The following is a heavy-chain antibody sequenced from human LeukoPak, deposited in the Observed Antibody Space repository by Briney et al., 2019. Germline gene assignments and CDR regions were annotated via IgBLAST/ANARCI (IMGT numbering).Heavy chain of an antibody. V-gene: IGHV4-31*03. CDR1: GGSISSGGYY. Sequence: PSETLSLTCTVSGGSISSGGYYWSWIRQHPGKGLEWIGYIYYSGSTYYNPSLKSRVTISVDTSKNQFSLKLSSVTAADTAVYYCARLRVYYYYGMDVWGQGPTVTVSS. J-gene: IGHJ6*02. CDR2: IYYSGST. CDR3: ARLRVYYYYGMDV.